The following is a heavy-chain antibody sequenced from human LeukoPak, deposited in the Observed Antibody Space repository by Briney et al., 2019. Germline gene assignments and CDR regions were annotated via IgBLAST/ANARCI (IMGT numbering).Heavy chain of an antibody. Sequence: GGSLRLSCAASGFTFRTYSMNWVRQAPGKGLEWVSSISGSGSFKFYTDSVKGRFTISRDNVKRSLYLQLSSLRAEDTAVYYCARDYYGDYYQSGYGMDVWGQGTTVTVSS. J-gene: IGHJ6*02. V-gene: IGHV3-21*01. CDR1: GFTFRTYS. CDR2: ISGSGSFK. D-gene: IGHD4-17*01. CDR3: ARDYYGDYYQSGYGMDV.